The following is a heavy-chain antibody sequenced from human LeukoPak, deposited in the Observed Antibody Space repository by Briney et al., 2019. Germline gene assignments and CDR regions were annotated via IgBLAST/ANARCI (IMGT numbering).Heavy chain of an antibody. V-gene: IGHV1-2*02. D-gene: IGHD5-12*01. J-gene: IGHJ4*02. Sequence: GASVKVSCKASGYTFSGHFLHWIRQAPGQRLEWVGWVNPNSGGTNYAQKFQGRVTMARDTSISTAYMELSRLTSDDTALYYCARWLRLAGVFDYWGQGTLVTVSS. CDR2: VNPNSGGT. CDR3: ARWLRLAGVFDY. CDR1: GYTFSGHF.